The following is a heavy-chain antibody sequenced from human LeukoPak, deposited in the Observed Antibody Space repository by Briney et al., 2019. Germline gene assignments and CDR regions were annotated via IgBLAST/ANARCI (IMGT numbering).Heavy chain of an antibody. J-gene: IGHJ4*02. CDR1: GFTFSSYW. CDR3: ARDVYSGGSCYAY. CDR2: INQDGSEK. D-gene: IGHD2-15*01. V-gene: IGHV3-7*01. Sequence: AGGSLRLSCAASGFTFSSYWMSWVRLAPGKGLEWVANINQDGSEKYYVDSLEGRFTISRDNAKNSLFLQMNSLTAEDTAVYYCARDVYSGGSCYAYWGQGTLVIVSS.